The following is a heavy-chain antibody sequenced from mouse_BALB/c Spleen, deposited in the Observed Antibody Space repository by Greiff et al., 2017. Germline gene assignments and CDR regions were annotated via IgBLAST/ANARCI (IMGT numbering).Heavy chain of an antibody. CDR3: TRDATMDY. CDR1: GFTFSNYW. J-gene: IGHJ4*01. D-gene: IGHD6-1*01. CDR2: IRLKSNNYAT. Sequence: EVKLMESGGGLVQPGGSMKLSCVASGFTFSNYWMNWVRQSPEKGLEWVAEIRLKSNNYATHYAESVKGRFTISRDDSKSSVYLQMNNLRAEDTGIYYCTRDATMDYWGQGTSVTVSS. V-gene: IGHV6-6*02.